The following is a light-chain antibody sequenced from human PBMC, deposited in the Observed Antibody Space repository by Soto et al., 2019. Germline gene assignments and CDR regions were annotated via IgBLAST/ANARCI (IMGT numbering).Light chain of an antibody. Sequence: DIQMTQSPSSLSASVGDRVTITCQASQDISNYLNWYQQKPGKAPKLLIYKASSLESGVPSRFSGSGSGTEFTLTISSLQPDDFATYHCQQHTSFPFTFGQGTK. V-gene: IGKV1-5*03. J-gene: IGKJ2*01. CDR2: KAS. CDR3: QQHTSFPFT. CDR1: QDISNY.